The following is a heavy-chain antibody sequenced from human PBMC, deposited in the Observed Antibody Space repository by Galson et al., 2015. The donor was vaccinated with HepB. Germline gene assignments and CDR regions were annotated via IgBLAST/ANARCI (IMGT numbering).Heavy chain of an antibody. CDR1: GSTFSSYG. CDR2: ISYDGSNK. D-gene: IGHD6-13*01. Sequence: SLRLSCAASGSTFSSYGMHWVRQAPGKGLEWVAVISYDGSNKYYADSVKGRFTISRDNSKNTLYLQMNSLRAEDTAVYYCAKDSWTQERYSSTLDYWGQGTLVTVSS. V-gene: IGHV3-30*18. J-gene: IGHJ4*02. CDR3: AKDSWTQERYSSTLDY.